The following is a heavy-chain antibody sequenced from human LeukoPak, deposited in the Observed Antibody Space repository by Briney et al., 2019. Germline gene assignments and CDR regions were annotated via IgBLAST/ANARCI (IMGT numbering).Heavy chain of an antibody. V-gene: IGHV1-46*01. J-gene: IGHJ6*03. Sequence: GASVKVSCKASGYTFTGYYMHWVRQAPGQGLEWMGIINPSGGSTSYAQKFQGRVTMTRDTSTSTVYMELSSLRSEDTAVYYCARSEQFPYYMDVWGKGTTVTVSS. CDR3: ARSEQFPYYMDV. D-gene: IGHD6-19*01. CDR2: INPSGGST. CDR1: GYTFTGYY.